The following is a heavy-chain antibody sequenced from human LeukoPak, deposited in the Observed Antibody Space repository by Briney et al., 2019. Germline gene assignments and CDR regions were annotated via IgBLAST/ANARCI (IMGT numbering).Heavy chain of an antibody. CDR2: ISSSSSYI. Sequence: GGSLRLSCAASGFTFSSYSMYWVRQAPGKGLEWVSSISSSSSYIYYADSVKGRFTISRDNAKNSLYLQMNSLTAEDTAVYYCARCSGYGMDVWGQGTTVTVSS. CDR1: GFTFSSYS. CDR3: ARCSGYGMDV. J-gene: IGHJ6*02. V-gene: IGHV3-21*01. D-gene: IGHD3-10*02.